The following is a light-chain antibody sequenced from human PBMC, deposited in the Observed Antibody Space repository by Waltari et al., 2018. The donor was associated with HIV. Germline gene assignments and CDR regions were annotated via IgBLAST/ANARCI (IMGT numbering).Light chain of an antibody. Sequence: EIVMTQSPATLSVSPGERATLSCRASQSVSSNLAWYQQQPGQAPRLLIYGASTRATGIPARFSGSGSGTEFTLTISSLQSEDFAVYYCQHYNNWLLTFGPGTKVDIK. CDR1: QSVSSN. J-gene: IGKJ3*01. CDR3: QHYNNWLLT. V-gene: IGKV3-15*01. CDR2: GAS.